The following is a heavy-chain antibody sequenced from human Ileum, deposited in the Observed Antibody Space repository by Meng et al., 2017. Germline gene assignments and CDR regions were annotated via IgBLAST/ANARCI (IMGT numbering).Heavy chain of an antibody. D-gene: IGHD1-26*01. V-gene: IGHV3-33*01. CDR2: IWSDGSKK. J-gene: IGHJ5*02. CDR1: GPIFSRTG. Sequence: RRVGSGGASVKACRSLRISCAESGPIFSRTGMNWVRQAPGKGLEGLAFIWSDGSKKYYADSVKGRFTISRDNSKNTMYLQMNSLSDEDTAVYYCGRDKGTYYIDTWGQGTLVTVSS. CDR3: GRDKGTYYIDT.